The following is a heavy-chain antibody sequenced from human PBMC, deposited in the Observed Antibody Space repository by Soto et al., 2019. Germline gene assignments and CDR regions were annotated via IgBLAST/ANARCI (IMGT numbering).Heavy chain of an antibody. D-gene: IGHD6-13*01. J-gene: IGHJ4*02. V-gene: IGHV3-66*04. Sequence: GESLKISCAASGFTVSSNYMSWVRQAPGTGLEWVSVIYSDGSTYYADSVKGRFTISRDNSKNTLYLQMNSLRAEDTAVYYCARPSARSSSWPMDYWGQGTLVTVSS. CDR1: GFTVSSNY. CDR2: IYSDGST. CDR3: ARPSARSSSWPMDY.